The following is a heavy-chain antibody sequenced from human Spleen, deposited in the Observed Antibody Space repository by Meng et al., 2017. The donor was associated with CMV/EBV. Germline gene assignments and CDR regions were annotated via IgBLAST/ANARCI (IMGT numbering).Heavy chain of an antibody. V-gene: IGHV3-23*01. CDR2: ISPSGFNT. Sequence: GGSLRLSCTASGVIFSNHGMSWVRQAPGKGLEWVSSISPSGFNTYYADSVMGRFTISRDNSKKTLYVQMDSLRAEDTAVYYCAKEGYCGSISCYMDSWGPGTLVTVSS. CDR3: AKEGYCGSISCYMDS. J-gene: IGHJ4*02. D-gene: IGHD2-2*02. CDR1: GVIFSNHG.